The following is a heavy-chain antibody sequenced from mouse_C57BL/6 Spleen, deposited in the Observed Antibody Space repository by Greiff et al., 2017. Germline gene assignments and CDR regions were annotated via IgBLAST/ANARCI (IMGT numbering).Heavy chain of an antibody. CDR3: ARSFTTVVATDY. Sequence: QVQLKQSGAELVKPGASVKISCKASGYAFSSYWMNWVKQRPGKGLEWIGQIYPGDGDTNYNGKFKGKATLTADKSSSTAYMQLSSLTSEDSAVYFCARSFTTVVATDYWGQGTTLTVSS. CDR1: GYAFSSYW. D-gene: IGHD1-1*01. J-gene: IGHJ2*01. V-gene: IGHV1-80*01. CDR2: IYPGDGDT.